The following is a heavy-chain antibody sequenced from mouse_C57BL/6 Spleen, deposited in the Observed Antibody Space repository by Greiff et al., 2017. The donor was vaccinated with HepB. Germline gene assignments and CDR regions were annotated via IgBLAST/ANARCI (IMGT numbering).Heavy chain of an antibody. Sequence: EVKLVESGGGLVKPGGSLKLSCAASGFTFSSYAMSWVRQTPEKRLEWVATISDGGSYTYYPDNVKGRFTISRDNAKNNLYLQMSQLKSEDTAMYYCARVVYYYGSSYAMDYWGQGTSVTVSS. CDR1: GFTFSSYA. D-gene: IGHD1-1*01. J-gene: IGHJ4*01. V-gene: IGHV5-4*03. CDR3: ARVVYYYGSSYAMDY. CDR2: ISDGGSYT.